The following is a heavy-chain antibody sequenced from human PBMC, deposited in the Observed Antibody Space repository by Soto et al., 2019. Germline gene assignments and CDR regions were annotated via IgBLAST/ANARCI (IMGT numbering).Heavy chain of an antibody. CDR2: IWYDGSNK. CDR3: AREKGRGKAYDILTGVFDY. D-gene: IGHD3-9*01. J-gene: IGHJ4*02. V-gene: IGHV3-33*01. CDR1: GFTFSSYG. Sequence: PGGSLRLSCAASGFTFSSYGMHWVRQAPGKGLEWVAVIWYDGSNKYYADSVKGRFTISRDNSKNTLYLQMNSLRAEDTAVYYRAREKGRGKAYDILTGVFDYWGQGTLVTVSS.